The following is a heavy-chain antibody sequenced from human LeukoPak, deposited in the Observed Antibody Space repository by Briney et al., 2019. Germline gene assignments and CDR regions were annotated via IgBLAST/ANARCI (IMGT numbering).Heavy chain of an antibody. D-gene: IGHD3-3*01. Sequence: GGSLRLSCAASGFTFSSYGMHWVRQAPGKGLEWVAVIWYDGSNKYYADSVKGRFTISRDNSKNTLYLQMNSLRAEDTAVYYCAKPLLWSRCLDYWGQGTLVTVSS. CDR2: IWYDGSNK. CDR1: GFTFSSYG. V-gene: IGHV3-30*02. J-gene: IGHJ4*02. CDR3: AKPLLWSRCLDY.